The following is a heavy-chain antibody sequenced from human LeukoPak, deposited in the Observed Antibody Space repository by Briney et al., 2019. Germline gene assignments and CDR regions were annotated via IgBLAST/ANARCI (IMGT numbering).Heavy chain of an antibody. D-gene: IGHD2-15*01. Sequence: GGSLRLSCAASGFTFSSFWMTWVRQAPGKGLEWVASIKQDGSENYYVDSVKGRFTISRDNAKDSLYLQLNSLRAEDTAVYYCASGYCSGGNCYSGWGQGTLVTVSS. V-gene: IGHV3-7*01. CDR1: GFTFSSFW. J-gene: IGHJ4*02. CDR2: IKQDGSEN. CDR3: ASGYCSGGNCYSG.